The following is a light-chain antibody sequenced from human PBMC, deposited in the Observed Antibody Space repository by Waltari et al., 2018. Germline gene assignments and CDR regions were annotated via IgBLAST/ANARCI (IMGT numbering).Light chain of an antibody. Sequence: DIQMTQSPSTQSASVGDRVTITCRASQSISSWLAWYQQKPGKAPHLLIYKASTLERGVPSRFSGSASGTEFTLTISSLQPDDFATYYCQQYNTYSRTFGQGTKVEFK. CDR1: QSISSW. J-gene: IGKJ1*01. CDR2: KAS. CDR3: QQYNTYSRT. V-gene: IGKV1-5*03.